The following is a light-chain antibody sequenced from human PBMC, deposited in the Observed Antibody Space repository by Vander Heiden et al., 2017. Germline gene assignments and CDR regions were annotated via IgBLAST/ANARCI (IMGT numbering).Light chain of an antibody. CDR2: AAS. CDR1: QSISSY. Sequence: DIQMTQSPSSLSAAVGDRVTITCRASQSISSYLNWYQQKPGKAPKLLIYAASSLQSGVQSRCSGSGSGTDFTIIIRSVQHEDFATYYRQQSYSTSYTFGQGTQLEIK. V-gene: IGKV1-39*01. J-gene: IGKJ5*01. CDR3: QQSYSTSYT.